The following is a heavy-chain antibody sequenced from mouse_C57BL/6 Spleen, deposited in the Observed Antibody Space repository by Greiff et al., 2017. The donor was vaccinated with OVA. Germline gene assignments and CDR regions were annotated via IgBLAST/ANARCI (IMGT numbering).Heavy chain of an antibody. V-gene: IGHV1-80*01. D-gene: IGHD1-1*01. Sequence: VKLVESGAELVKPGASVKISCKASGYAFSSYWMNWVKQRPGQGLEWIGQIYPGDGDTNYNGKFKGKATLTADKSSSTAYMQLSSLTSEDSAVYFCARGTTVVATDDWGQGTTLTVSS. CDR1: GYAFSSYW. CDR3: ARGTTVVATDD. J-gene: IGHJ2*01. CDR2: IYPGDGDT.